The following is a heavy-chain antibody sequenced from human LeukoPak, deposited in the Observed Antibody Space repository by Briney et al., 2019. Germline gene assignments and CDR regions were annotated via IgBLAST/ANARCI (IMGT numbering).Heavy chain of an antibody. Sequence: GGSLRLSCAASGFTFSGSAMHWVRQASGKGLEWVGRIRSKANSYATAYAASVKGRFTIPRDDSKNTAYLQMNSLKTEDTAVYYCTTTIVVVPAAVHAKGYWGQGTLVTVSS. V-gene: IGHV3-73*01. CDR1: GFTFSGSA. CDR3: TTTIVVVPAAVHAKGY. D-gene: IGHD2-2*01. CDR2: IRSKANSYAT. J-gene: IGHJ4*02.